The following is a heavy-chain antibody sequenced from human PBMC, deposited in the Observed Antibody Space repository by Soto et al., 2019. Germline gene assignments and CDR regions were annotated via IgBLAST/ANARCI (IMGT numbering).Heavy chain of an antibody. D-gene: IGHD3-22*01. J-gene: IGHJ4*02. Sequence: PSXTLSLTCTVSGASMNNNNHFWFGKSYYLGNTYYNPSLGSRVTISVDTSKNQFSLKLRSVTAADTAVFYCAGLYPYESSGYHLNYWGQGTLVTVSS. CDR3: AGLYPYESSGYHLNY. V-gene: IGHV4-39*01. CDR2: SYYLGNT. CDR1: GASMNNNNHF.